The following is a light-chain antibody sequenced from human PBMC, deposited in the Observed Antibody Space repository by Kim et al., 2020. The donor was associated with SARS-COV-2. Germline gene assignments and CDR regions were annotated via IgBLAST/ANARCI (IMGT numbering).Light chain of an antibody. V-gene: IGLV3-21*04. J-gene: IGLJ3*02. Sequence: APGTTARITCGGNNIGSKSVHWDQQKPGQAPVLVIYYDSDRLSGIPERFSGSNSGNTATLTISRVEAGDEADYYCQVWDSSSDHWVFGGGTQLTVL. CDR3: QVWDSSSDHWV. CDR2: YDS. CDR1: NIGSKS.